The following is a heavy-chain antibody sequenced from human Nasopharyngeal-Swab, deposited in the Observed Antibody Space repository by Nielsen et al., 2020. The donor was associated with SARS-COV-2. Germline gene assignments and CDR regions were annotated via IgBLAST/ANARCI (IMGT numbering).Heavy chain of an antibody. D-gene: IGHD4-17*01. CDR1: GFTFSSYG. Sequence: GESLRLSCAASGFTFSSYGMHWVRQAPGKGLEWVAVIWYDGSNKYYADSVKGRLTISRDNSKNTLYLQMNSLRAEDTAVYYCARDRTVTTTVYFDYWGQGTLVTVSS. CDR3: ARDRTVTTTVYFDY. CDR2: IWYDGSNK. V-gene: IGHV3-33*01. J-gene: IGHJ4*02.